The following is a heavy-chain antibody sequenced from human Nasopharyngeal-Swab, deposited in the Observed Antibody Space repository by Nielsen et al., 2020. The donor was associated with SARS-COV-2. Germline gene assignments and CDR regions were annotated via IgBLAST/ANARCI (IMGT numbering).Heavy chain of an antibody. D-gene: IGHD6-19*01. CDR1: GFTFSDYY. CDR2: ISSTGAII. CDR3: ARGGAVAGNDYYYGMDV. Sequence: GGSLRLSCAASGFTFSDYYMSWIRQAPGKGLEWVSYISSTGAIIYYADSVKGRFTISRDNPKNSLYLQMNSLRAEDTAVYYCARGGAVAGNDYYYGMDVWGQGTTVTVSS. V-gene: IGHV3-11*04. J-gene: IGHJ6*02.